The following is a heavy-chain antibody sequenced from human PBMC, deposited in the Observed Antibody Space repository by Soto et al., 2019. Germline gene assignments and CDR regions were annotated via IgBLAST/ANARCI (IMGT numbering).Heavy chain of an antibody. V-gene: IGHV1-46*01. CDR3: ARDYLSSKLSLSYFDF. CDR1: GYSFISHY. J-gene: IGHJ4*02. D-gene: IGHD2-2*01. CDR2: INPSGGSA. Sequence: VQLVQSGAEVTRPGASVKVSCKASGYSFISHYIHWVRQAPGQGLEWMGFINPSGGSATLAQKFQGRVTMTRYTSTSTVYMELTILRSEDAAVYYCARDYLSSKLSLSYFDFWGQGTLVTVSS.